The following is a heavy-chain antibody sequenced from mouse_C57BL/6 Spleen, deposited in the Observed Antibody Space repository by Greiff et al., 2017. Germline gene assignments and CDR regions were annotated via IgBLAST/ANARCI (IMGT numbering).Heavy chain of an antibody. CDR1: GYAFTNYL. Sequence: QVQLQQSGAELVRPGTSVKVSCKASGYAFTNYLIEWVKQRPGQGLEWIGVINPGSGGTNYNEKFKGKATLTADKSSSTAYMQLSSLTSEDSAVYFCARDYGHYYAMDDWGQGTSVTVSS. J-gene: IGHJ4*01. CDR3: ARDYGHYYAMDD. V-gene: IGHV1-54*01. CDR2: INPGSGGT. D-gene: IGHD1-1*02.